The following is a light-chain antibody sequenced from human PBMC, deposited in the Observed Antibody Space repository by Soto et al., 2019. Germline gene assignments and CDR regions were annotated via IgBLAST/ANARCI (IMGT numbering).Light chain of an antibody. Sequence: QSALTQPPSASGSPGQSVTISCTGTSSDVGGYNYVSWYQQHPGKAPKVMNYEVSKRPSGVPDRFSGSKSGNTASLTVSGLQAEDEADYYCSSYAGSNNLVFGGGTKLTVL. CDR3: SSYAGSNNLV. CDR2: EVS. CDR1: SSDVGGYNY. V-gene: IGLV2-8*01. J-gene: IGLJ2*01.